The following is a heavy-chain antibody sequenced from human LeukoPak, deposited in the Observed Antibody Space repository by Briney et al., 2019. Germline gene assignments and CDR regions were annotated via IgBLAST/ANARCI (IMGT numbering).Heavy chain of an antibody. V-gene: IGHV4-59*08. Sequence: SETLSLTCTVSGGSISSYYWSWIRQPPGKGLEWIGYIYYSGSTYYNPSLKSRVTISVDTSKNQFSLKLSSVTAADTAVYYCARAFEGYMDVWGKGTTVTVSS. J-gene: IGHJ6*03. D-gene: IGHD2/OR15-2a*01. CDR3: ARAFEGYMDV. CDR2: IYYSGST. CDR1: GGSISSYY.